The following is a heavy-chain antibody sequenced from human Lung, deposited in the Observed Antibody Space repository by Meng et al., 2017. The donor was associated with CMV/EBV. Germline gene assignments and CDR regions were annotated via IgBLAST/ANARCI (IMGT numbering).Heavy chain of an antibody. Sequence: GESLKISCAASGFTFSNYAMSWVRQAPGKGLEWVSDISGSGSRLYYADSVTGRFTISRDNSKNTLYLQMNSLRAEDTAVYYCAKTEYYDSSGYDKWGQGKXVNGAS. CDR3: AKTEYYDSSGYDK. V-gene: IGHV3-23*01. CDR1: GFTFSNYA. CDR2: ISGSGSRL. D-gene: IGHD3-22*01. J-gene: IGHJ4*02.